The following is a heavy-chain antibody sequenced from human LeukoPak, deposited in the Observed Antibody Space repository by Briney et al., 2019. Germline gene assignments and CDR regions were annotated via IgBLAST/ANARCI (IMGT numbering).Heavy chain of an antibody. CDR1: GGSVSSSSYD. D-gene: IGHD2-2*01. J-gene: IGHJ5*02. CDR3: ARRRHDVTAVFDATSGFDP. CDR2: IYYSGRI. V-gene: IGHV4-39*01. Sequence: SETLSLTCTVSGGSVSSSSYDWGWVRQPPGKGLEWIGNIYYSGRIYFNPSLRSRVIISIDTSKNQFSLKMTSVTAADRAVYYCARRRHDVTAVFDATSGFDPWGQGILVTVSS.